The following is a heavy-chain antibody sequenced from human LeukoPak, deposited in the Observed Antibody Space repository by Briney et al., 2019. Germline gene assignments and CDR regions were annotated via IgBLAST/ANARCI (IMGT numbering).Heavy chain of an antibody. D-gene: IGHD6-13*01. CDR1: GYIFTRYW. CDR3: ARHTSPSIAAGDY. J-gene: IGHJ4*02. Sequence: GESLKISRKGSGYIFTRYWIGWVRQMPGKGLEWMGLIYPGDSDTRYSPSFQGQVTISVDKSISTAYLQWGSLKASDTAIYYCARHTSPSIAAGDYWGQGTLVTVSS. CDR2: IYPGDSDT. V-gene: IGHV5-51*01.